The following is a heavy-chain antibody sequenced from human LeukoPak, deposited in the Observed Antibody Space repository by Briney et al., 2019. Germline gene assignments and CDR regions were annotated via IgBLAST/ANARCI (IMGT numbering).Heavy chain of an antibody. CDR2: ISSSSSYI. D-gene: IGHD4-17*01. J-gene: IGHJ4*02. V-gene: IGHV3-21*04. Sequence: PGGSLRLSCAASGFTFSSYSMNWVRQAPGKGLEWVSSISSSSSYIYYADSVKGRFTISRDNAKNTLYLQMNSLRAEDTAVYYCARGPYASGDSPPGFDYWGQGTLVTVSS. CDR3: ARGPYASGDSPPGFDY. CDR1: GFTFSSYS.